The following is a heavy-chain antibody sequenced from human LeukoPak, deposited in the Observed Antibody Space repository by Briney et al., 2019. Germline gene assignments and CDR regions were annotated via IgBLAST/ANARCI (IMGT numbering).Heavy chain of an antibody. CDR1: GFTFSSYS. J-gene: IGHJ1*01. CDR2: ISSSSSYI. CDR3: ARDLPSTDSGFQH. Sequence: PGGSLRLSCAASGFTFSSYSMNWVRQAPGKGPEWVSSISSSSSYIYYADSVKGRFTISRDNAKNSLYLQMNSLRAEDTAVYYCARDLPSTDSGFQHWGQGTLVTVSS. V-gene: IGHV3-21*01. D-gene: IGHD2-21*01.